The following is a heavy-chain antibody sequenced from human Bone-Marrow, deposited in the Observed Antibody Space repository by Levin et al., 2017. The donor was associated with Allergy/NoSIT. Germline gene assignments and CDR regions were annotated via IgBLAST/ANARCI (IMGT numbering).Heavy chain of an antibody. D-gene: IGHD2-15*01. V-gene: IGHV3-11*05. CDR1: GFTFSDYY. J-gene: IGHJ3*02. CDR3: ARVGYCSGGSCYDAFDI. CDR2: ISSSSSYT. Sequence: GGSLRLSCAASGFTFSDYYMSWIRQAPGKGLEWVSYISSSSSYTNYADSVKGRFTISRDNAKNSLYLQMNSLRAEDTAVYYCARVGYCSGGSCYDAFDIWGQGTMVTVSS.